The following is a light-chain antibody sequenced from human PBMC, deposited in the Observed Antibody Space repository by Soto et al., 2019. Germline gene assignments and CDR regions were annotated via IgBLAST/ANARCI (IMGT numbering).Light chain of an antibody. Sequence: DIQMTQSPSSLSASVGDRVTITCRASQSISSYLNWYQQKPGKAPKLLIYAASSLQSGVPSRFSGSGSGTDFTLTISRLQPEDFATYSCQQSCSSWTFGQGTKVEIK. J-gene: IGKJ1*01. CDR3: QQSCSSWT. CDR2: AAS. CDR1: QSISSY. V-gene: IGKV1-39*01.